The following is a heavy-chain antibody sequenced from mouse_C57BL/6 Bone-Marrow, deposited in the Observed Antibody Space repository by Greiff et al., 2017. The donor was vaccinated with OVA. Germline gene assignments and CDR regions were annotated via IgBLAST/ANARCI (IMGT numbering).Heavy chain of an antibody. Sequence: QVQLQQPGAELVRPGSSVKLSCKASGYTFTSYWMDWVKQRPGQGLEWIGNIYPSDSETHYNQKFKDKATLTVDKSSSTAYLQLSSLTSVDAAVYCCASHYYGLFAYWGQGTLVTVSA. D-gene: IGHD1-2*01. CDR1: GYTFTSYW. V-gene: IGHV1-61*01. CDR2: IYPSDSET. J-gene: IGHJ3*01. CDR3: ASHYYGLFAY.